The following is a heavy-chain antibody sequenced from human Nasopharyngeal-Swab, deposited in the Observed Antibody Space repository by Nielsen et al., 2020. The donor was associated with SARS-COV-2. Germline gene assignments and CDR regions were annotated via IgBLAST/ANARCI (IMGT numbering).Heavy chain of an antibody. Sequence: GGSLRLSCAASGFTFEEYGMHWVRHGPGKGLEWVSGISWKSGNRAYAESVKGRFAISRDDAKNSLFLQMNSLRAEDTAVYYCAKEPGVLWFGELFSYGMDVWGQGTAVTVSS. CDR3: AKEPGVLWFGELFSYGMDV. D-gene: IGHD3-10*01. J-gene: IGHJ6*02. CDR2: ISWKSGNR. CDR1: GFTFEEYG. V-gene: IGHV3-9*01.